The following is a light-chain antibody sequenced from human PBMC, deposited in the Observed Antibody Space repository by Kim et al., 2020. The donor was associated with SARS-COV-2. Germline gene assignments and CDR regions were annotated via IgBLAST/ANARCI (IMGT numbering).Light chain of an antibody. J-gene: IGKJ1*01. CDR1: SS. CDR3: QQFCNSPKV. CDR2: GAS. V-gene: IGKV3-20*01. Sequence: SSLAWYQTKPGLAPRGLIYGASSRPPGISDRCSGSGSGTHFTLTISGLEPEDVAVYYCQQFCNSPKVFGQGTKVDIK.